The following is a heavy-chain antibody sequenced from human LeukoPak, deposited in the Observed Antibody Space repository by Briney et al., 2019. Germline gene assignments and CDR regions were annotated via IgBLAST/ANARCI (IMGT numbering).Heavy chain of an antibody. CDR2: IYSVYSDL. V-gene: IGHV5-51*01. J-gene: IGHJ3*02. CDR1: GYSFSNYW. D-gene: IGHD3-10*01. Sequence: GEALKISCEGLGYSFSNYWLAWVRPMPGKGLEWVGVIYSVYSDLIYSPPFQGPVTISVDKSISTAFLQWQSLKASDTAMFYCTRRFGPGDFGSGREAFDIWGQGTLVTVSS. CDR3: TRRFGPGDFGSGREAFDI.